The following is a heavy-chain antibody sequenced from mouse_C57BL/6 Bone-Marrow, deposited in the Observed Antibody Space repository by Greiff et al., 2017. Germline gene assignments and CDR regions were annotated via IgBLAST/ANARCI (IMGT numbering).Heavy chain of an antibody. V-gene: IGHV5-9-1*02. D-gene: IGHD1-1*01. CDR1: GFTFSSYA. Sequence: EVMLVESGEGLVKPGGSLKLSCAASGFTFSSYAMSWVRQTPEKRLEWVAYISSGGDYIYYADTVKGRFTISRDNARNTLYLQMSSLKSEDTAMYYCTRCYYGSSYNCAMDYGGKGTSVTVSS. J-gene: IGHJ4*01. CDR2: ISSGGDYI. CDR3: TRCYYGSSYNCAMDY.